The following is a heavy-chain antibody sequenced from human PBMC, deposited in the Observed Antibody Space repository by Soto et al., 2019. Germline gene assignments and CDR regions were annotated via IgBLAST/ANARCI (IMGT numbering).Heavy chain of an antibody. CDR2: ISSSSSTI. CDR3: ARDKSDYGYYYYYYMDV. J-gene: IGHJ6*03. CDR1: GFTFSSYS. Sequence: PGGSLRLSCAASGFTFSSYSMNWVRQAPGKGLEWVSYISSSSSTIYYADSVKGRFTISRDNAKNSLYLQMNSLRAEDTAVYYCARDKSDYGYYYYYYMDVWGKGTTVTVSS. D-gene: IGHD4-17*01. V-gene: IGHV3-48*01.